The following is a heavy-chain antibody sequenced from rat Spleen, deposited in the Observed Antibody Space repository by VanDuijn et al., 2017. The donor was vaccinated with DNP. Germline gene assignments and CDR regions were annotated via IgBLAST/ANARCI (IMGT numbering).Heavy chain of an antibody. CDR1: GFDFTTYV. CDR2: IDIKTHNYAT. CDR3: ASTVVTLFDY. V-gene: IGHV10-4*01. D-gene: IGHD1-1*01. J-gene: IGHJ2*01. Sequence: EVQVVESGGGLVQPKGSLKLSCAASGFDFTTYVMSWVRQAPGKGLDWVASIDIKTHNYATLYADSVEERFTISRDDSQSMVYLQMNNLKTEDTATYYCASTVVTLFDYWGQGVMVTVSS.